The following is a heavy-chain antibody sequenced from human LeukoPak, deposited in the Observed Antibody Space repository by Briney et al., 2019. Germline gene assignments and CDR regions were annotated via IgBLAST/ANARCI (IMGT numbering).Heavy chain of an antibody. D-gene: IGHD2-2*02. CDR3: ARDTVVVPAAIGYYGMDV. CDR1: GGSISSTSHY. Sequence: PSETLSLTCTVSGGSISSTSHYWGWIRQPPGKGLEWIGTVDYSGSTYYNPSLKSRVTISVDTSKNLFSLKLSSLTAADTAVYYCARDTVVVPAAIGYYGMDVWGQGTTVTVSS. J-gene: IGHJ6*02. CDR2: VDYSGST. V-gene: IGHV4-39*02.